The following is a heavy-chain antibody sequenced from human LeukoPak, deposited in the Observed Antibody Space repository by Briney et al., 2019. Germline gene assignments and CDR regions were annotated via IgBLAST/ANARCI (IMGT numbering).Heavy chain of an antibody. CDR3: ARDGDYHASGSVFFDF. D-gene: IGHD3-10*01. Sequence: LRLSCAASGFTFSSYAMSWIRQPPGQGLEWIGYIYHSGTSYYNPSLKSRLSMSVDTSENQFSLNLNSVTAADTAVYYCARDGDYHASGSVFFDFWGQGILVTVSS. CDR1: GFTFSSYA. J-gene: IGHJ4*02. CDR2: IYHSGTS. V-gene: IGHV4-31*02.